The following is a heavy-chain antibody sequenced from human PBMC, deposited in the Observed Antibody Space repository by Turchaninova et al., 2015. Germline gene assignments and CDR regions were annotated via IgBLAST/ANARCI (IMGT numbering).Heavy chain of an antibody. J-gene: IGHJ6*02. CDR3: ARVHLSGLDV. CDR2: ISSSGGGS. Sequence: QAPGQGLQWVSTISSSGGGSIYADSVKGRFTISRDNSKNTLSLQMNSLRREDTAVYCCARVHLSGLDVWGQGATVTVSS. V-gene: IGHV3-23*01.